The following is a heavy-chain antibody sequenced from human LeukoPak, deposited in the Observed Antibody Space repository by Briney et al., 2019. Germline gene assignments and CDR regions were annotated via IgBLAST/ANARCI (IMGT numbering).Heavy chain of an antibody. CDR1: GFTFSSYS. CDR3: ARDGGHPLTSYYRAY. J-gene: IGHJ4*02. CDR2: IIGSGGNT. V-gene: IGHV3-23*01. D-gene: IGHD4-11*01. Sequence: GGSLRLSCAASGFTFSSYSMNWVRQAPGKGLEWVSTIIGSGGNTFYADSVKGRFTISRDNSKNTLSLQLTSLRAEDTGIYFCARDGGHPLTSYYRAYWGQGTLVTVSS.